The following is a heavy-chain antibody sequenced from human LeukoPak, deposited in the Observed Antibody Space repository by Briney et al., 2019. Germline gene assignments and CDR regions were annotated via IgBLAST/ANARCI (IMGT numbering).Heavy chain of an antibody. CDR2: ISTTSKYI. CDR1: GFTFSDYG. J-gene: IGHJ5*02. CDR3: ARDRLPQAYYYDSSANWFDP. V-gene: IGHV3-21*01. Sequence: GGSLRLSCAASGFTFSDYGMSWVRQARGKGLEWISFISTTSKYIYYADSLRGRFAVSRDNAKNSLYLQMDSLRVDDTAVYYCARDRLPQAYYYDSSANWFDPWGQGTLVTVSS. D-gene: IGHD3-22*01.